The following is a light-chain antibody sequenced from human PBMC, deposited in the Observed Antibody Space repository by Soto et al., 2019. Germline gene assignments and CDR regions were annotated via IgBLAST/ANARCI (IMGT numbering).Light chain of an antibody. J-gene: IGLJ1*01. CDR2: EVS. V-gene: IGLV2-18*02. Sequence: QYALTQPPSVSGSPGQSVTISCTGTSSDVGSYHRVSWYQQPPGTAPKLMIYEVSNRPSGVPDRFSGSQSGNKASLTISGLQAEDEADYNCSSFTSSSTYVFGTGTKVTVL. CDR3: SSFTSSSTYV. CDR1: SSDVGSYHR.